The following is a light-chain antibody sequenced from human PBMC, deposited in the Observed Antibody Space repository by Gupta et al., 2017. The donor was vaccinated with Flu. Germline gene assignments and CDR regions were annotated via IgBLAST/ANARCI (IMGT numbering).Light chain of an antibody. CDR3: AVWDDSLNGVV. Sequence: QSVLTQPPSRSGTPGQRVTISCSGSSSNIGSHTVNWYQQLPGPAPKLLIYNNYQRPSGVPDRFSGSKSGTSASLAISGLQSEDEADYYCAVWDDSLNGVVFGGGTKLTVL. CDR2: NNY. V-gene: IGLV1-44*01. CDR1: SSNIGSHT. J-gene: IGLJ2*01.